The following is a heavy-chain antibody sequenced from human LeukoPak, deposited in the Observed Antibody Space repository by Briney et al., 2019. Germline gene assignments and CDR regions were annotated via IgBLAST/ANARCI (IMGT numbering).Heavy chain of an antibody. J-gene: IGHJ4*02. V-gene: IGHV4-39*07. CDR2: IHYSGST. D-gene: IGHD3-10*01. CDR3: ALLYGSGSYYYSDY. CDR1: GGSISSSSYY. Sequence: SETLSLTCTVSGGSISSSSYYWGWIRQPPGKGLEWIGSIHYSGSTNYNPSLKSRVTISVDTSKNQFSLKLSSVTAADTAVYYCALLYGSGSYYYSDYWGQGTLVTVSS.